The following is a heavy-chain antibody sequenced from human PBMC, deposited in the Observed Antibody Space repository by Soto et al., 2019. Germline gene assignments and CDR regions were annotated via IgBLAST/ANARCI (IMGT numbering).Heavy chain of an antibody. J-gene: IGHJ4*02. D-gene: IGHD1-26*01. V-gene: IGHV3-23*01. Sequence: EVQLLESGGGLVQPGGSLRLSCTASGFTFNDYAMSWVRQAPGRGLEWVSGIRESGRSTFYTDSGRGRFTISRANSRSTLYLRLTSPRAEDTATYYCAKEAGAIGTALFAHWGLGARVTVSS. CDR3: AKEAGAIGTALFAH. CDR2: IRESGRST. CDR1: GFTFNDYA.